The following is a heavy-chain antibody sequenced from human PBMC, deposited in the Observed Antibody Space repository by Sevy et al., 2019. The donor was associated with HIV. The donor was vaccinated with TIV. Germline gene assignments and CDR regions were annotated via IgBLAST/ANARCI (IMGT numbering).Heavy chain of an antibody. Sequence: GGSLRLSCAASGFTFSSYSMNWVRQAPGKGLEWVSSISSSSSYIYYADSVKGRFTISRDNSKNTLYLQMNSLRAEDTAVYYCAKRGVLRYFDWLLSDAFDIWGQGTMVTVSS. CDR3: AKRGVLRYFDWLLSDAFDI. CDR1: GFTFSSYS. J-gene: IGHJ3*02. CDR2: ISSSSSYI. D-gene: IGHD3-9*01. V-gene: IGHV3-21*04.